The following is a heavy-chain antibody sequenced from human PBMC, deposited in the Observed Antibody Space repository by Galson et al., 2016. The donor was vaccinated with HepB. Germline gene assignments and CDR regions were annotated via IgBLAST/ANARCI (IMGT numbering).Heavy chain of an antibody. CDR3: GKHGGFDY. Sequence: SLRLSCAASGFTFSSYWMSWVRQAPGKGLEWVANIKQDGSEKYYVDSVKGRFTISRDSAKNMLYLFMNSLRAEDTAVYYCGKHGGFDYWGQGALVTVSS. V-gene: IGHV3-7*03. CDR1: GFTFSSYW. CDR2: IKQDGSEK. J-gene: IGHJ4*02. D-gene: IGHD3-16*01.